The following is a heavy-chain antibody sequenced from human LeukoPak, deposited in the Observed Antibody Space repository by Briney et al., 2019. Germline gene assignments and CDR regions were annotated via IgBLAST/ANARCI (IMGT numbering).Heavy chain of an antibody. J-gene: IGHJ4*02. D-gene: IGHD1-7*01. CDR1: GFTFSSYG. CDR2: ISSNGGST. CDR3: ASPQRELREY. V-gene: IGHV3-64*01. Sequence: GGSLRLSCAASGFTFSSYGMHWVRQAPGKGLEYVSAISSNGGSTYYANSVKGRFTISRDNSKNTLYLQMGSLRAEDTAVYYCASPQRELREYWGQGTLVTVSS.